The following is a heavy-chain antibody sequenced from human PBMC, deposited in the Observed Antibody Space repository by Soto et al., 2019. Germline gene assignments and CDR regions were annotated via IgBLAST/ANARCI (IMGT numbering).Heavy chain of an antibody. CDR1: GYSFTGYY. CDR3: ARQQADYYGMDV. J-gene: IGHJ6*02. D-gene: IGHD6-13*01. V-gene: IGHV1-2*04. Sequence: QVQLVQSGAEVKKPGASVKVSCKASGYSFTGYYLHWVRQAPGQGLEWMGRINPNSGGTTYAQKFQGWVIMTRDTSSRTASMELSRLRSDDTAVYSCARQQADYYGMDVWGQGTTVTVSS. CDR2: INPNSGGT.